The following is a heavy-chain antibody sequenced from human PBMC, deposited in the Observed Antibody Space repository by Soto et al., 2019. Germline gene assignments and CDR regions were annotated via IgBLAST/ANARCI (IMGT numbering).Heavy chain of an antibody. D-gene: IGHD6-19*01. CDR3: ANTVSGWYDRYFDY. J-gene: IGHJ4*02. CDR2: ISGSGGST. CDR1: GFTFSSYA. V-gene: IGHV3-23*01. Sequence: VGSLRLSCAASGFTFSSYAMSWVRQALGKGLEWVSAISGSGGSTYYADSVKGRFTISRDNPKNTLYLQMNSLRAEDTAVYYCANTVSGWYDRYFDYWGQGTLVTVSS.